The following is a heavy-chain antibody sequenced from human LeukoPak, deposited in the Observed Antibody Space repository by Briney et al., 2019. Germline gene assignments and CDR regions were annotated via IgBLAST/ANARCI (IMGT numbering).Heavy chain of an antibody. V-gene: IGHV1-2*02. CDR1: GYTFTGYY. CDR2: INPNSGGT. D-gene: IGHD6-19*01. CDR3: ARDPSDSSGRTLFDY. Sequence: ASVKVSCKASGYTFTGYYMHWVRQAPGQGLEWMGWINPNSGGTNYAQKFQGRVTMTRDTSISTAYMELSRLRSDDTAVYYCARDPSDSSGRTLFDYWGQGTLVTVSS. J-gene: IGHJ4*02.